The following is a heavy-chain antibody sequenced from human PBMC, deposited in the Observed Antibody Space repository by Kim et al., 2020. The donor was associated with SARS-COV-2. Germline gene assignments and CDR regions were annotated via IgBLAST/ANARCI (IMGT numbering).Heavy chain of an antibody. Sequence: SVKVSCKASGGTFSSYAISWVRQAPGQGLEWMGGIIPIFGTANYAQKFQGRVTITADESTSTAYMELSSLRSEDTAVYYCASSYCSGGSCYYDYWGQGTLVTVSS. J-gene: IGHJ4*02. CDR3: ASSYCSGGSCYYDY. CDR1: GGTFSSYA. V-gene: IGHV1-69*13. D-gene: IGHD2-15*01. CDR2: IIPIFGTA.